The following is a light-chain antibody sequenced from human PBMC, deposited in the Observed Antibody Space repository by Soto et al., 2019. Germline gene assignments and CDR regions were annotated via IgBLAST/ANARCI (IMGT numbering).Light chain of an antibody. Sequence: QSALTQPASVSGSPGQSITISCTGTSSDVVGYNYVSWYQQHPGKAPKLMIYDVSNRPSGVSNRFSGSKSGNTASLTISGLQAEDEADYYCSSYTGSSTLVFGGGTKLTVL. J-gene: IGLJ2*01. CDR3: SSYTGSSTLV. CDR2: DVS. CDR1: SSDVVGYNY. V-gene: IGLV2-14*01.